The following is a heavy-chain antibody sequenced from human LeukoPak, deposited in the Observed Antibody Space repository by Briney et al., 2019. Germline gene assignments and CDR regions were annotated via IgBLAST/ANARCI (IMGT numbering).Heavy chain of an antibody. Sequence: SETLSLSCAVSGYSISSGYYWGWIRQSPGKGLEWIGSIYHSGSTYYNPSLKSRVTISVDTSKNQFSLKLSSVTAADTAVYYCARVRSMTTVTTNAFDIWGQGTMVTVSS. CDR2: IYHSGST. J-gene: IGHJ3*02. CDR1: GYSISSGYY. D-gene: IGHD4-17*01. CDR3: ARVRSMTTVTTNAFDI. V-gene: IGHV4-38-2*01.